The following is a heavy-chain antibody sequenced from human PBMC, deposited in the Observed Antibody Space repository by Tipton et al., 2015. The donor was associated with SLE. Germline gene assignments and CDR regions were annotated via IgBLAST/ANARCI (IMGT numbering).Heavy chain of an antibody. CDR2: IKQDGSEN. D-gene: IGHD3-9*01. V-gene: IGHV3-7*03. CDR3: AKAGSLTGYYDY. CDR1: GFTFGNFW. Sequence: SLRLSCAASGFTFGNFWMSWVRQAPGKGLEWVASIKQDGSENYYVDSVKGRFTISRDNAKNSLYLQMNSLRAEDTALYYCAKAGSLTGYYDYWGQGTLVTVSS. J-gene: IGHJ4*02.